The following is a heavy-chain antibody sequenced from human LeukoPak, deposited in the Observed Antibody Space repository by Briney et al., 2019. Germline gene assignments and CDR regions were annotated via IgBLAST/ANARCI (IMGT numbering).Heavy chain of an antibody. CDR3: ARGVGLVAATPGWFDP. J-gene: IGHJ5*02. Sequence: GASVKVSCKASGYTFTSYGISWVREAPGQGLEWMGWISAYNGNTNYAQKLQGRVTMTTDTSTSTAYMELRSLRSDDTAVYYCARGVGLVAATPGWFDPWGQGTLVTVSS. CDR1: GYTFTSYG. V-gene: IGHV1-18*01. CDR2: ISAYNGNT. D-gene: IGHD2-15*01.